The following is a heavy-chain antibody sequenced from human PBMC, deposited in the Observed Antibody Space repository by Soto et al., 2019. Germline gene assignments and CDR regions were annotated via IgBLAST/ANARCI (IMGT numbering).Heavy chain of an antibody. CDR1: GGTFSSYA. CDR2: IIPIFGTA. Sequence: QVQLVQSGAEVKKAGSSVKVSCKASGGTFSSYAISWVRQAPGQGLEWMGGIIPIFGTANYAQKFQGRVTITADESTSTAYMELSSLRSEDTAVYYCARDRYYYDSSGYYYSADAFDIWGQGTMVTVSS. CDR3: ARDRYYYDSSGYYYSADAFDI. D-gene: IGHD3-22*01. J-gene: IGHJ3*02. V-gene: IGHV1-69*01.